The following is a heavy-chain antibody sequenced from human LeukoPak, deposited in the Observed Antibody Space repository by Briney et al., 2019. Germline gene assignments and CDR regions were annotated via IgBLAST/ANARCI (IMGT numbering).Heavy chain of an antibody. Sequence: GGSLRLSCAASGFTFNNYAMNWVRQAPGKGQEWVSVISGSGGSTYYADSVKGRFTISRDNSKNTLYLQMNSLRAEDTAVYYCAKDVEIVVVPAAINFQHWGQGTLVTVSS. V-gene: IGHV3-23*01. CDR2: ISGSGGST. CDR1: GFTFNNYA. D-gene: IGHD2-2*01. CDR3: AKDVEIVVVPAAINFQH. J-gene: IGHJ1*01.